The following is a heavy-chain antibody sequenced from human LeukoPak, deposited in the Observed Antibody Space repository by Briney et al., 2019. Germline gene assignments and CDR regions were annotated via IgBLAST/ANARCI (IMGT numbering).Heavy chain of an antibody. CDR1: GGSFSCYY. CDR2: INHSGST. CDR3: ASRGIPAASGVY. V-gene: IGHV4-34*01. D-gene: IGHD2-2*01. Sequence: SETLSLTCAVYGGSFSCYYWSWIRQPPGKGLEWIGEINHSGSTNYNPSLKSRGTISVDTSKNQFSLKLSSVTAADTAVYYCASRGIPAASGVYWGQGTLVAVSS. J-gene: IGHJ4*02.